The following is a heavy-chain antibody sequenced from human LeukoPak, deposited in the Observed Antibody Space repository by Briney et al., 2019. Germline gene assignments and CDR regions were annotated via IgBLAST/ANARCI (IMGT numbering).Heavy chain of an antibody. V-gene: IGHV1-69*05. J-gene: IGHJ4*02. D-gene: IGHD6-19*01. CDR1: GGTFSSYA. Sequence: SVKVSCKASGGTFSSYAISRVRQAPGQGLEWMGRIIPIFGTANYAQKFQGRVTITTDESTSTAYMELSSLRSEDTAVYYCAREIGSRGWYYFDYWGQGTLVTVSS. CDR3: AREIGSRGWYYFDY. CDR2: IIPIFGTA.